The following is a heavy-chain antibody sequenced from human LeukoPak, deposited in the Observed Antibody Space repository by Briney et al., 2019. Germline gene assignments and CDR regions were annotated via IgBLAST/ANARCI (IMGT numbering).Heavy chain of an antibody. D-gene: IGHD3-3*01. Sequence: PSETLSLTCTVSGGSISSYYWSWIRQPPGKGLDWIGYIYTSGSTNYNPPLKSRVTISVDRSKNQFSLKLSSVTAADTAVYYCARSYYDFWSGYYQLGYMDVWGKGTTVTVSS. CDR3: ARSYYDFWSGYYQLGYMDV. CDR1: GGSISSYY. V-gene: IGHV4-4*09. CDR2: IYTSGST. J-gene: IGHJ6*03.